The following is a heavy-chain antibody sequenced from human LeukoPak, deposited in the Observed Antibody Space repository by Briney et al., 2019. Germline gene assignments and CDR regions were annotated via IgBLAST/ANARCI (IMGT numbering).Heavy chain of an antibody. CDR2: VNESGGT. J-gene: IGHJ4*02. CDR3: ARYSYGILFDY. CDR1: VGSFSGYH. V-gene: IGHV4-34*01. D-gene: IGHD5-18*01. Sequence: SETLSLTCAVYVGSFSGYHWNWIRQPPGKGPEWIGEVNESGGTNINPSLRSRVILSVDTSMNQFSLKLISVTAADTAVYYCARYSYGILFDYWGQGTLVTVSS.